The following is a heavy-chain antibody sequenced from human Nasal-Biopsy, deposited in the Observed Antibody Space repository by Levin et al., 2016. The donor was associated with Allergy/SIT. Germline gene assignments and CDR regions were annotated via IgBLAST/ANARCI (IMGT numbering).Heavy chain of an antibody. J-gene: IGHJ6*03. CDR2: ISYDGNNK. CDR1: GLSFSSYA. Sequence: GESLKISCAASGLSFSSYAMHWVRQAPGKGLEWVAVISYDGNNKYYADSVNGRFTISRDNSKYTLYLQMNSLRAEDTALYYCARSYSGSYRVYYYYYMDVWGKGTTVTVSS. V-gene: IGHV3-30-3*01. CDR3: ARSYSGSYRVYYYYYMDV. D-gene: IGHD1-26*01.